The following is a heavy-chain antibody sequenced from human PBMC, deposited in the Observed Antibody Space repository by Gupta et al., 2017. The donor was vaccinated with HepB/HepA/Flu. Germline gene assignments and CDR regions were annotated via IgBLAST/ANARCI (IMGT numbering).Heavy chain of an antibody. V-gene: IGHV4-30-4*01. CDR3: ASSLYGDYVLDP. CDR1: GGSISSCDYY. D-gene: IGHD4-17*01. J-gene: IGHJ5*02. CDR2: IYYSGST. Sequence: QVQLQESGPGLVKPSQTLSLTCTVSGGSISSCDYYCGWIRQPPGKGLEWIGYIYYSGSTYYNPSLKSRVTISVDTSKNQFSLKLSSVTAADTAVYYCASSLYGDYVLDPWGQGTLVTGSS.